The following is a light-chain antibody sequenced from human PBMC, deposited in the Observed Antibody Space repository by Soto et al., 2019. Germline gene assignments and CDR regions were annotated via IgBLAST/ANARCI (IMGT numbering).Light chain of an antibody. CDR1: SSDVGGYEY. CDR3: TSYASSGTHV. Sequence: QSALTQPPSASGSPGQSVTISCTGSSSDVGGYEYVSWYQQHPGKAPKLIIYEVIKRPSGVPDRFSGSKSGNTASLTVSGLQAEDEADYYCTSYASSGTHVFGGGTKLTVL. V-gene: IGLV2-8*01. CDR2: EVI. J-gene: IGLJ3*02.